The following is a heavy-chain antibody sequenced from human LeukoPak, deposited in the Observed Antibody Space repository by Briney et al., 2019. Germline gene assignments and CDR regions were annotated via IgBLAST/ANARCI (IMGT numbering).Heavy chain of an antibody. V-gene: IGHV3-33*05. CDR1: GFTFRDYN. CDR3: ARVLVEWIQLWFDY. D-gene: IGHD5-18*01. J-gene: IGHJ4*02. CDR2: IAYDKSNK. Sequence: EGSLRLSCAASGFTFRDYNIHWVSQAPGKGLEWVTFIAYDKSNKYYADSVKGRFTISRDNSKNTLYLQMNSLRAEDTAVYYCARVLVEWIQLWFDYWGQGTLVTVSS.